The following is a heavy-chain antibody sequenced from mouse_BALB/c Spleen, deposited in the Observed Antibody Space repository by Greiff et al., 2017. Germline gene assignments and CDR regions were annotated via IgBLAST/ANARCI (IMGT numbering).Heavy chain of an antibody. V-gene: IGHV1-69*01. J-gene: IGHJ3*01. CDR1: GYTFTDYW. CDR3: EKGDAYSSLAY. Sequence: QVQLKQPGAELVMPGASVKMSCKASGYTFTDYWMHWVKQRPGQGLEWIGAIDTSDSYTSYNQKFKGKATLTVDESSSTAYMQLSSLTSEDSAVYYCEKGDAYSSLAYWGQGTLVTVSA. D-gene: IGHD2-10*01. CDR2: IDTSDSYT.